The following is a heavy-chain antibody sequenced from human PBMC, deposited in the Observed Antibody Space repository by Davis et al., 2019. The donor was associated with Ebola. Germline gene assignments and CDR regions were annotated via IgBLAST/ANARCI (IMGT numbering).Heavy chain of an antibody. D-gene: IGHD6-13*01. CDR3: ARDPTEYSSRRGRGGREFDP. CDR1: GFTFSSYA. CDR2: ISGSGGST. J-gene: IGHJ5*02. V-gene: IGHV3-23*01. Sequence: GESLKISCAASGFTFSSYAMSWVRQAPGKGLEWVSAISGSGGSTYYADSVKGRFTISRDNSKNTLYLQMNSLRAEDTAVYYCARDPTEYSSRRGRGGREFDPWGQGTLVTVSS.